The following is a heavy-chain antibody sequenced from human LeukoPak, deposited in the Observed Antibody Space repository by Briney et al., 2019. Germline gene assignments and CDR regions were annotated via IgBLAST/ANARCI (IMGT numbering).Heavy chain of an antibody. V-gene: IGHV3-33*01. CDR2: IWYDGSNK. Sequence: PGGPLRLSCAASGFTFSRYGMHWVRQAPGKGLEWVAVIWYDGSNKYYADSVKGRFTISRDNSKSTVSLQMNSLRAEDTAVYYCARPYYYGSGSYYPLDYWGQGTLVTVSS. CDR1: GFTFSRYG. CDR3: ARPYYYGSGSYYPLDY. J-gene: IGHJ4*02. D-gene: IGHD3-10*01.